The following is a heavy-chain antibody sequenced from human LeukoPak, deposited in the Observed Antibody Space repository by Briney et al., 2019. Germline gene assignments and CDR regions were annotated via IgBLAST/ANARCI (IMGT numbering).Heavy chain of an antibody. CDR2: ISGSGGST. CDR1: GFTFSAYG. D-gene: IGHD5-18*01. CDR3: ARVSRGTAMVSVWFDP. V-gene: IGHV3-23*01. J-gene: IGHJ5*02. Sequence: GGSLRLSCAASGFTFSAYGMNWVRQAPGKGLEWVSGISGSGGSTYYADSVKGRFTISRDNAKNSLYLQMNSLRAEDTAVYYCARVSRGTAMVSVWFDPWGQGTLVTVSS.